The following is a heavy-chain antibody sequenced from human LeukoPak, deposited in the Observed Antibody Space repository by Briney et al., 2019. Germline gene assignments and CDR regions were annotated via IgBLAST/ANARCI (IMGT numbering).Heavy chain of an antibody. J-gene: IGHJ6*03. V-gene: IGHV4-4*07. CDR3: ARVSSTSAACSFYYYLDV. Sequence: PSETLSLTCTVSGVSISPYYWSWIRQPAGKGLEWIGRIYASGTSNYNPSLKSRVTMSMDTSKNQFSLKLSSVTAADTAVYHCARVSSTSAACSFYYYLDVWGKGTTVTVSS. CDR1: GVSISPYY. CDR2: IYASGTS. D-gene: IGHD2/OR15-2a*01.